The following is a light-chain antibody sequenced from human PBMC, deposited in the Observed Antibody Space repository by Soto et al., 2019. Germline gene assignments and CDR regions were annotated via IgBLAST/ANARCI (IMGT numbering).Light chain of an antibody. V-gene: IGKV3-11*01. CDR3: QQRNGWPRT. J-gene: IGKJ1*01. Sequence: EIVLTQSPATVSLSPGERATLSCRASQSVSSYLAWYQQKPGQAPRLLIYDASNRVPGVPDRFSASGSGTDFTLTISSLEPEDFAVYYCQQRNGWPRTFGQGTKVDIK. CDR2: DAS. CDR1: QSVSSY.